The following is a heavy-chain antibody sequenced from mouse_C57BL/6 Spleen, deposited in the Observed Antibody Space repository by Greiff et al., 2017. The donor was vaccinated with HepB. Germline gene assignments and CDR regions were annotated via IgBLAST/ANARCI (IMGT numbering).Heavy chain of an antibody. CDR1: GFTFSDYY. CDR3: ARHYYGSGGFDY. V-gene: IGHV5-12*01. D-gene: IGHD1-1*01. J-gene: IGHJ2*01. Sequence: EVKVVESGGGLVQPGGSLKLSCAASGFTFSDYYMYWVRQTPEKRLEWVAYISNGGGSTYYPDTVKGRFTISRDNAKNTLYLQMSRLKSEDTAMYYCARHYYGSGGFDYWGQGTTLTVSS. CDR2: ISNGGGST.